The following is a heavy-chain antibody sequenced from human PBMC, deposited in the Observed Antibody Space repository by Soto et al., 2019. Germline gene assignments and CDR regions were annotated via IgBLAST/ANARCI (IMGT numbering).Heavy chain of an antibody. J-gene: IGHJ6*02. CDR2: SNPYSGGT. CDR3: ARLYGSGGRYGMDV. D-gene: IGHD3-10*01. Sequence: ASVKVSCKASGYSFTGYYLHWVRQAPGQGLEWLGWSNPYSGGTNYAQKFQGRVTMTRDTSISTAYMELSRLRSDDTAVYYCARLYGSGGRYGMDVWGQGTTVTVSS. CDR1: GYSFTGYY. V-gene: IGHV1-2*02.